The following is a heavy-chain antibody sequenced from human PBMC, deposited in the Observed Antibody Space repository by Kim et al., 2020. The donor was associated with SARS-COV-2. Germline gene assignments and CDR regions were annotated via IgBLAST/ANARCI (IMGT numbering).Heavy chain of an antibody. D-gene: IGHD2-21*02. CDR2: ISHDGSSK. Sequence: GGSLRLSCAASGFNFSRYDMHWVRQAPGKGLEWVTVISHDGSSKYYTDSVKGRFTISRDNSRNTLNLEINSLRIEDTAVYYCARDFEEHIVVVTLGHPSGFCDWGQGTLVTVSS. V-gene: IGHV3-30*03. CDR3: ARDFEEHIVVVTLGHPSGFCD. CDR1: GFNFSRYD. J-gene: IGHJ4*02.